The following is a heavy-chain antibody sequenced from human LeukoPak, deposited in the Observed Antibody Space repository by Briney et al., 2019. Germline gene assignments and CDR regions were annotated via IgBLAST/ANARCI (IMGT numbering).Heavy chain of an antibody. CDR3: ARDSGPRFDY. CDR1: GGSISSYY. CDR2: IYYSGST. D-gene: IGHD6-19*01. J-gene: IGHJ4*02. Sequence: SETLSLTCTVSGGSISSYYWSCIRQPPGKGLEWIGYIYYSGSTNYNPSLKSRVTISVDTSKNQFSLKVSSVTAADTAVYYCARDSGPRFDYWGQGTLVTVSS. V-gene: IGHV4-59*01.